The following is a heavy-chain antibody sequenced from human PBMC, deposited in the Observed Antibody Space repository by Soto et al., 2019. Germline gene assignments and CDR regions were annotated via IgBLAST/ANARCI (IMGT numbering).Heavy chain of an antibody. CDR2: IIPIFGTA. V-gene: IGHV1-69*13. CDR1: GGTFSSYA. J-gene: IGHJ6*02. D-gene: IGHD3-3*01. Sequence: SVKVSCKASGGTFSSYAISWVRQAPGQGLEWMGGIIPIFGTANYAQKFQGRVTITADESTSTAYMELSSLRSEDTAVYYCARATKHYDFWSGDPIGRQYSYYGMDVWGQGTTVTVS. CDR3: ARATKHYDFWSGDPIGRQYSYYGMDV.